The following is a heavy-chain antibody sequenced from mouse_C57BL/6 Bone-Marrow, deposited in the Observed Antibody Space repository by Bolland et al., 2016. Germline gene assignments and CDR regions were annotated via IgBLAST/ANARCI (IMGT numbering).Heavy chain of an antibody. CDR2: SKSSNYAT. Sequence: SKSSNYATYYADSVKDRFTISRDDSQSMLYLQMNNLKTEDTARYYCVRDAGTGTMDYWGQGTS. CDR3: VRDAGTGTMDY. V-gene: IGHV10-3*01. J-gene: IGHJ4*01. D-gene: IGHD3-3*01.